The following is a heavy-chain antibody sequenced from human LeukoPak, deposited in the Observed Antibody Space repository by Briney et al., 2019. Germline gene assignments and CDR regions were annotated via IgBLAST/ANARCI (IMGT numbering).Heavy chain of an antibody. CDR2: IIPIFGTA. Sequence: ASVKVSCKASGGTFSSYAISWVRQAPGQGLEWMGGIIPIFGTANYAQKFQGRVTITADKSTSTAYMEQSSLRSEDTAVYYCAKTDRRIAEAGDIDYWGQGTLVTVSS. J-gene: IGHJ4*01. CDR1: GGTFSSYA. D-gene: IGHD6-13*01. V-gene: IGHV1-69*06. CDR3: AKTDRRIAEAGDIDY.